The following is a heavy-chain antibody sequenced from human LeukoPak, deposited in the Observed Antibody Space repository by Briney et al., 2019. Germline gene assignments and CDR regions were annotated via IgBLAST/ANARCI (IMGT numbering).Heavy chain of an antibody. Sequence: ASVKVSCKASGYTFTSYGISWVRQAPGQGLEWMGWISSYNGNTNYAQKLQGRVTMTTDTSTSTAYMELRSLRSDDTAVYYCAREYCSSTSCYLDGMDVWGQGTTVTVPS. J-gene: IGHJ6*02. CDR2: ISSYNGNT. CDR3: AREYCSSTSCYLDGMDV. CDR1: GYTFTSYG. V-gene: IGHV1-18*01. D-gene: IGHD2-2*01.